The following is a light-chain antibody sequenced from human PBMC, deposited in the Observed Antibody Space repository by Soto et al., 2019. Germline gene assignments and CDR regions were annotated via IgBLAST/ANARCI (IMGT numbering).Light chain of an antibody. Sequence: DIQMTQSPSAPSASVGGRVTITCRASQSISTWLAWYQQKSGKAPKLLIYEASSLGSGVPSRFSGSGSGTEFTLTISSLQPDDFATYYCQQYNSYSETFGQGTKVDI. CDR3: QQYNSYSET. V-gene: IGKV1-5*03. CDR2: EAS. CDR1: QSISTW. J-gene: IGKJ1*01.